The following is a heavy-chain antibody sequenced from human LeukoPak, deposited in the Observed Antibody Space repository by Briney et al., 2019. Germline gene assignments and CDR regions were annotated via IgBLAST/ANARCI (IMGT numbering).Heavy chain of an antibody. CDR2: VYYSGST. CDR1: GGSISTFY. CDR3: ARGYSVNYGRFDH. J-gene: IGHJ4*02. V-gene: IGHV4-59*01. Sequence: SETLSLTCTVSGGSISTFYWSWIRQPPGKGLEWIGYVYYSGSTNYNPSLKSRVTISVDTSKNQFSLKLSSVTAADTAVYYCARGYSVNYGRFDHWGQGTLVTVSS. D-gene: IGHD1-26*01.